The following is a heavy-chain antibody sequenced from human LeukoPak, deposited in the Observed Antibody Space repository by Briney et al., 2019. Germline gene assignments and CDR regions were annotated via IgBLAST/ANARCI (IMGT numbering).Heavy chain of an antibody. Sequence: ASVKVSCKASGYIFTSYGISWVRQAPGQGLEWVGWISAYNGNTNYAQNVQDRVTLTTDTSTTTAYMELSSLRSDDTAVYYCSTEDKYCSSNNCGVYWGQGTLVTVSS. CDR1: GYIFTSYG. V-gene: IGHV1-18*01. CDR3: STEDKYCSSNNCGVY. CDR2: ISAYNGNT. J-gene: IGHJ4*02. D-gene: IGHD2-2*01.